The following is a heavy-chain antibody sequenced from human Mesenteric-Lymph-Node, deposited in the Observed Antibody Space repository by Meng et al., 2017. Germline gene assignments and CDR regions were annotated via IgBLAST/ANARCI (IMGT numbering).Heavy chain of an antibody. CDR2: ISSSGSTI. CDR1: GFTFSDYY. CDR3: ARVGEGVSQWLPYYYYYYGMDV. Sequence: GESLKISCAASGFTFSDYYMSWIRQAPGKGLEWVSYISSSGSTIYYAGSVKGRFTISRDNSKNTLYLQMNSLRAEDTAVYYCARVGEGVSQWLPYYYYYYGMDVWGQGTTVTVSS. V-gene: IGHV3-11*04. D-gene: IGHD6-19*01. J-gene: IGHJ6*02.